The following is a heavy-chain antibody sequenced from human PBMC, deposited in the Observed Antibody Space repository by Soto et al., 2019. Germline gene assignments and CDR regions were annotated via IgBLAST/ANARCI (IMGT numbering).Heavy chain of an antibody. D-gene: IGHD4-17*01. CDR2: ISQVGRA. CDR3: ARGYGYFRQ. Sequence: PLETLSLTCDVSGDSFSCYFCNWLRQPPGKGLEWIGEISQVGRARYNPSLETRITISVDTSKTQFSLNLTSVTDADTAVYYCARGYGYFRQWGQGALVTVSS. CDR1: GDSFSCYF. V-gene: IGHV4-34*01. J-gene: IGHJ4*02.